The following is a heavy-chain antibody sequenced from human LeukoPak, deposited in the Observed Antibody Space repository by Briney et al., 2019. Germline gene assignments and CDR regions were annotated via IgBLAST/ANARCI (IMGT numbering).Heavy chain of an antibody. V-gene: IGHV3-48*04. D-gene: IGHD3-10*01. CDR2: ISSSGSTI. Sequence: QSGGSLRLSCAASGFTFSSYGMHWVRQAPGKGLEWVSYISSSGSTIYYADSVKGRFTISRDNAKNSLYLQMNSLRAEDTAVYYCARESGFRGDAFDIWGQGTMVTVSS. CDR1: GFTFSSYG. J-gene: IGHJ3*02. CDR3: ARESGFRGDAFDI.